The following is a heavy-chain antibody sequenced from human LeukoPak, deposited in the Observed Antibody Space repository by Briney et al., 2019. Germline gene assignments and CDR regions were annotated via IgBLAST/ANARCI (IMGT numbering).Heavy chain of an antibody. V-gene: IGHV4-59*08. J-gene: IGHJ4*02. CDR1: GGSINSYY. CDR3: ARQGERTSFDF. Sequence: SETLSLTCTVSGGSINSYYWSWIRQPPGKGLEWIGYIYYSGSTSYNPSLKSRVTISVDTSKNQFSLRLTSVTAADTAVYYCARQGERTSFDFWGQGTLVTVSS. CDR2: IYYSGST.